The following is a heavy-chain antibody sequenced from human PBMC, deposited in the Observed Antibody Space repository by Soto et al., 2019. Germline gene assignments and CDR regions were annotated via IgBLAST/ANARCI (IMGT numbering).Heavy chain of an antibody. V-gene: IGHV3-23*01. CDR1: GFTFSSYA. J-gene: IGHJ4*02. CDR3: AKDPALTTVVPPRGGFDY. CDR2: ISGSGGST. D-gene: IGHD4-17*01. Sequence: EVQLLESGGGLVQPGGSLRLSCAASGFTFSSYAMSWVRQAPGKGLEWVSAISGSGGSTYYADSVKGRFTISRDNSKNTLYLQMNSLRAEDTAVYYCAKDPALTTVVPPRGGFDYWGQGNLVTVSS.